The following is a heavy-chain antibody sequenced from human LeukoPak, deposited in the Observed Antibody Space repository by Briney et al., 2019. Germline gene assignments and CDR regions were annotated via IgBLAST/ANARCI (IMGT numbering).Heavy chain of an antibody. D-gene: IGHD4-17*01. CDR2: IKSKSYGGTI. CDR3: TTDPGAYEDF. Sequence: GGSLRLSCAVSGITFTNAWMRWVRQAPGQGLEWVGHIKSKSYGGTIDYAAPVKGRFAISRNDSKDTLYLQMNSLKIDDTAVYYCTTDPGAYEDFWGQGTLVTVSS. CDR1: GITFTNAW. V-gene: IGHV3-15*01. J-gene: IGHJ4*02.